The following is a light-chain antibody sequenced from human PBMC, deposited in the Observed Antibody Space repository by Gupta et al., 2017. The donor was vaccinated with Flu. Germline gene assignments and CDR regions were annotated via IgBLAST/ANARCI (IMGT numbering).Light chain of an antibody. CDR3: AAWDDSLSGLV. CDR2: RNN. Sequence: QSVLTQPPSASGTPGQRVTIPCSGSSSNIGSNYVYWYQQLPGAAPKLLIYRNNQRPSGVPDRSSGSKSDTSASLAISGLRSEDESDYYCAAWDDSLSGLVFGGGTKLTVL. CDR1: SSNIGSNY. J-gene: IGLJ3*02. V-gene: IGLV1-47*01.